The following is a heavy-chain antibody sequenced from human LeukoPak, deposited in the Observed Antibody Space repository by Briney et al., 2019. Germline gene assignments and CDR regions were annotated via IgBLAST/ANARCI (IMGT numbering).Heavy chain of an antibody. D-gene: IGHD6-19*01. Sequence: WGSLRLSCAASGFTFSSYAMSWVRQAPGKGLEWVSAISGSGGSTYYADSVKGRFTISRDNSKNTLYLQMNSLRAEDTAVYYCAREAVAGNREPLDYWGQGTLVTVSS. CDR2: ISGSGGST. CDR3: AREAVAGNREPLDY. CDR1: GFTFSSYA. V-gene: IGHV3-23*01. J-gene: IGHJ4*02.